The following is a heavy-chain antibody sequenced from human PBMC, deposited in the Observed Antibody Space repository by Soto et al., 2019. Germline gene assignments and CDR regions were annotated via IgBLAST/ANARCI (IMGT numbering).Heavy chain of an antibody. D-gene: IGHD1-26*01. J-gene: IGHJ5*02. CDR1: GGSINNYY. Sequence: SETLSLAWTVWGGSINNYYWSWIWQPPGKGLEWIGYIYHSGSTYYSPSLKSRVTISVDRSKNQFSLKLSFVTAADTAVYYCASRPSGSGFDPWGQG. CDR2: IYHSGST. V-gene: IGHV4-59*12. CDR3: ASRPSGSGFDP.